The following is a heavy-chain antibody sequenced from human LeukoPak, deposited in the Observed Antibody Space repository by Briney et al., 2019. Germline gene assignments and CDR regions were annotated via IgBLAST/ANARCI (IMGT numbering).Heavy chain of an antibody. V-gene: IGHV5-51*01. CDR1: GYTFTNYW. J-gene: IGHJ4*02. Sequence: GESLKISCKGSGYTFTNYWIGWVRQMPGKGLECMGIIYPGDSDIRYSPSFQGQVTISADKSITTAYLQWSSLKASDTAIYYCARRVGASQRGFDYWGQGTLVTVSS. CDR3: ARRVGASQRGFDY. D-gene: IGHD1-26*01. CDR2: IYPGDSDI.